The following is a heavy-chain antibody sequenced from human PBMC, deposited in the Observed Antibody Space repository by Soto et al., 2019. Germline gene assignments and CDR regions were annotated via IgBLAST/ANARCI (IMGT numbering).Heavy chain of an antibody. CDR2: TYYRSKWYN. CDR1: GDIVSSNSAA. D-gene: IGHD2-2*01. Sequence: SLTCSISGDIVSSNSAAWNWIRQSPSRGLEWLGRTYYRSKWYNDYAVSVKSRITINPDTSKNQFSLQLNSVTPEDTAVYYCARLGYCSSTSCSGGGMDVWGQGTTVTVSS. J-gene: IGHJ6*02. V-gene: IGHV6-1*01. CDR3: ARLGYCSSTSCSGGGMDV.